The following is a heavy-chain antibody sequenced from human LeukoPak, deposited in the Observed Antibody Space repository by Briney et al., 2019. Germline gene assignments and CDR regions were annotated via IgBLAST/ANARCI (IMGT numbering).Heavy chain of an antibody. Sequence: GASGKVACKAAGYILRTYDINWVRQAPGQWLEWLGWVNPNIANTGHRPKIQDRVAMTRVTSINTAYIELFSLRSEHTAVYFSVRGDLPTTVLNDPFNIWGQGTMVTVSS. D-gene: IGHD4-11*01. J-gene: IGHJ3*02. CDR1: GYILRTYD. CDR2: VNPNIANT. V-gene: IGHV1-8*01. CDR3: VRGDLPTTVLNDPFNI.